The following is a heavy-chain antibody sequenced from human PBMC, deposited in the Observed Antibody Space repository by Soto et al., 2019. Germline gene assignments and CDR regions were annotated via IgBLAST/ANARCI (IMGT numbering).Heavy chain of an antibody. D-gene: IGHD2-21*02. V-gene: IGHV1-8*01. J-gene: IGHJ6*02. Sequence: GASVKVSCKASGYTFTSYDINWVRQATGQGLEWMGWMNPNSGNTGYAQKFQGRVTMTRNTSISTAYMELSSLRSEDTAVYYCARGPVVTVNYYYYGMDVWGQGTTVTVSS. CDR2: MNPNSGNT. CDR3: ARGPVVTVNYYYYGMDV. CDR1: GYTFTSYD.